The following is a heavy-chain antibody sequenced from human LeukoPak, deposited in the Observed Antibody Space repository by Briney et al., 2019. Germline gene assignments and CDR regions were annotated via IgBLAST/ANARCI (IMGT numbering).Heavy chain of an antibody. CDR1: GGSISRHY. V-gene: IGHV4-4*07. Sequence: SETLSLTCSVSGGSISRHYWSWLRQPAGKGLEWIGRIYSSRSIYNPSLKSRVTMSVDTSKNQFSLKLSSVTAADTAVYYCARAAGRDTTSGLDFDYWGQGILVTVSS. CDR3: ARAAGRDTTSGLDFDY. D-gene: IGHD1-26*01. J-gene: IGHJ4*02. CDR2: IYSSRS.